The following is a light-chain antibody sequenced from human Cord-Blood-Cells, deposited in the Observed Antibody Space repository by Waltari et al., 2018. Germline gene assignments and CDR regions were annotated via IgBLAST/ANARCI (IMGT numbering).Light chain of an antibody. CDR3: QQYYSTPFT. V-gene: IGKV4-1*01. Sequence: DIVMTQSPDSLAVYLGERATIYCKSSQIVLYSSNNKNYLAWYQQKPGQPPKLLIYWASTRESGVPDRFSGSGSGTDFTLTISSLQAEDVAVYYCQQYYSTPFTFGPGTKVDIK. J-gene: IGKJ3*01. CDR1: QIVLYSSNNKNY. CDR2: WAS.